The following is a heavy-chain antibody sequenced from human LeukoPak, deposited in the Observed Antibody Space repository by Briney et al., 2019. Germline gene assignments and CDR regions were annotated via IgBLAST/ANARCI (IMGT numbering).Heavy chain of an antibody. J-gene: IGHJ4*02. V-gene: IGHV3-30*03. CDR2: VSHDGSKT. CDR3: ARDPRSRSYDILTGYSH. D-gene: IGHD3-9*01. CDR1: GFTFNSYG. Sequence: GGSLRLSCAASGFTFNSYGMHWVRQAPGKGLDWVAAVSHDGSKTYYGDSVKGRFTISRDNSKNTLYLQMNSLRAEDTAVYYCARDPRSRSYDILTGYSHWGQGTLVTVSS.